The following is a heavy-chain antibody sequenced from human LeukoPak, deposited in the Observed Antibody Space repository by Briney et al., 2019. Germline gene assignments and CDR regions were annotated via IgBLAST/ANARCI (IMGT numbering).Heavy chain of an antibody. CDR1: GESFSAYS. CDR3: TRERSTPGINWFDP. CDR2: INHSGST. Sequence: SETLSLTCAVYGESFSAYSWNWIRQSPGKGLEWIGEINHSGSTNYNPSLKSRVTISVDTSKNQTSKRQFSLKLNSLTAADTAVYYCTRERSTPGINWFDPWGQGTLVTVSS. J-gene: IGHJ5*02. V-gene: IGHV4-34*01. D-gene: IGHD2-2*01.